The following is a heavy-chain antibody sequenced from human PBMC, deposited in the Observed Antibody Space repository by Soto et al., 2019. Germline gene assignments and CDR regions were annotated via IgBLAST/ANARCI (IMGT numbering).Heavy chain of an antibody. CDR1: GYTFTSYY. J-gene: IGHJ4*02. D-gene: IGHD6-19*01. CDR2: INPSGGST. V-gene: IGHV1-46*01. Sequence: ASVKVSCKASGYTFTSYYMHWVRQAPGQGLEWMGIINPSGGSTSYAQKFQGRVTMTRDTSTSTVYMELSSLRSEDTAVYYCASRIAVAGYFDYWGKGTLVTVSS. CDR3: ASRIAVAGYFDY.